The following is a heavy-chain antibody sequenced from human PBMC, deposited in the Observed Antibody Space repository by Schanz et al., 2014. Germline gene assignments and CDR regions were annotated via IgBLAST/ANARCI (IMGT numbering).Heavy chain of an antibody. Sequence: QVQLVESGGGVVQPGGSLRLSCVASGFTFSTYAMHWVRQAPGKGLEWVAFIRFDGSKKYYADSVKGRFTISRDDSKNTLYLQMNSLRPEDTAVYYCAKEDRTHSSDYVYWGQGTLVTVSS. D-gene: IGHD3-22*01. V-gene: IGHV3-30*02. CDR3: AKEDRTHSSDYVY. CDR1: GFTFSTYA. CDR2: IRFDGSKK. J-gene: IGHJ4*02.